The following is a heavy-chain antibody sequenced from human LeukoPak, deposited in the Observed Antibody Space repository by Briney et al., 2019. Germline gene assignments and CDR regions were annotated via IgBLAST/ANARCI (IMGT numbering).Heavy chain of an antibody. V-gene: IGHV3-21*01. CDR3: ARDSLLYYDFWSGNSYDAFDI. CDR1: GFTFSSYS. CDR2: ISSSSSYI. D-gene: IGHD3-3*01. J-gene: IGHJ3*02. Sequence: GGSLRLSCAASGFTFSSYSMNWVRQAPGKGLEWVSSISSSSSYIYYADSVKGRFTISRDNAKNSLYLQMNSLRAEDTAGYYCARDSLLYYDFWSGNSYDAFDIWGQGTMVTVSS.